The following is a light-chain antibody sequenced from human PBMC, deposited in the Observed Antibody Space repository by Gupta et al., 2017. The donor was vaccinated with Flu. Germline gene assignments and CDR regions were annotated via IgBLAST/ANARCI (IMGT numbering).Light chain of an antibody. V-gene: IGLV2-8*01. CDR2: EVS. Sequence: QSALTQPPSASGSPGQSVTISCPGTSSDVGAYNYVSLYQQHPGKAPKLMISEVSKRPSGVPDRFSGSKSGNTASLTVSGLQPEDEADYSGSSYAGSNNLRLFGGGTKLTVL. J-gene: IGLJ2*01. CDR3: SSYAGSNNLRL. CDR1: SSDVGAYNY.